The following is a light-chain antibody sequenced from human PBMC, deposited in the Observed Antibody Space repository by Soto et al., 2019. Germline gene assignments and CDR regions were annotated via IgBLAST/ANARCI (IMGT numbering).Light chain of an antibody. CDR2: GAS. J-gene: IGKJ2*01. Sequence: EIVMTQSPATLSVSPGERATLSCRASQSINNNLAWYQQKPGQAPSLLIYGASSRATGVPARFSGSGSGTEFTLTNSSLQSDDFAVYYCQHYKTWAPYTFGQGTKLEIK. CDR1: QSINNN. V-gene: IGKV3-15*01. CDR3: QHYKTWAPYT.